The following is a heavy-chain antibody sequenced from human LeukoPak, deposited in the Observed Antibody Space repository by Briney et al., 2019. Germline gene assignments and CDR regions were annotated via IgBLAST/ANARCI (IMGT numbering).Heavy chain of an antibody. CDR1: GYNFTNYA. D-gene: IGHD1-1*01. CDR3: ATSLGAGSDAFAL. J-gene: IGHJ3*01. CDR2: INTNTGHP. V-gene: IGHV7-4-1*02. Sequence: GASVQVSCKASGYNFTNYALNWVRQTPGQGLEWMGWINTNTGHPTYGQGFTARFVFSLDTTVSTAFLQISTLKPADTAINYCATSLGAGSDAFALWGQGTMVTVSS.